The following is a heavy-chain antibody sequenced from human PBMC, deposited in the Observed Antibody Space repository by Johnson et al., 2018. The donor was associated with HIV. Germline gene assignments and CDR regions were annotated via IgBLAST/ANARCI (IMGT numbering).Heavy chain of an antibody. Sequence: VQLVESGGGLIQPGGSLRLSCAASGFTVSSNYMSWVRQAPGKGLEWVSGMGTAGDRHYADSVNGRFTVSRENAKNSWHLQMNNLTAGDTAVYYCARGGSMLSSSCLESYAFDILGQGTMVTVSS. CDR2: MGTAGDR. V-gene: IGHV3-53*01. CDR1: GFTVSSNY. CDR3: ARGGSMLSSSCLESYAFDI. J-gene: IGHJ3*02. D-gene: IGHD6-13*01.